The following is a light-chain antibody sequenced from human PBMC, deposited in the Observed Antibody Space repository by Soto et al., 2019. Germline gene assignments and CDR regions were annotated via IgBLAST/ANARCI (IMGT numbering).Light chain of an antibody. J-gene: IGLJ3*02. Sequence: QSALTQPRSVSGSPGQSVTISCTGTSSDVGTYNYVSWYQQHPGKAPKLVIYDVTKRPSGVPDRFSGSKSGNTASLTISGLSAEDEADYYCCSYAGSSLWVFGGGTKLTVL. CDR1: SSDVGTYNY. CDR2: DVT. V-gene: IGLV2-11*01. CDR3: CSYAGSSLWV.